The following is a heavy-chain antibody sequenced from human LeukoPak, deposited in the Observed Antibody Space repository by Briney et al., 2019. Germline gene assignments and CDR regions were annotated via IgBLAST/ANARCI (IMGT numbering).Heavy chain of an antibody. CDR2: IKQEGSEK. J-gene: IGHJ4*02. CDR1: GFTFTSYW. V-gene: IGHV3-7*01. CDR3: ARGDQITMVRCVTPFDY. D-gene: IGHD3-10*01. Sequence: GRSLRLSCAPSGFTFTSYWMSWVRHAPGEGLEWLANIKQEGSEKYYVDSVKGRFTISRDNAKISLYLQMNSLRAEDTAVYHCARGDQITMVRCVTPFDYWGQGTLVTVSS.